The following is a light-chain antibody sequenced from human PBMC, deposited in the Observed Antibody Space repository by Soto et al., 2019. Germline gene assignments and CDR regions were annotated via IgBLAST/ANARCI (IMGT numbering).Light chain of an antibody. CDR3: CSYAGSYTWV. V-gene: IGLV2-11*01. CDR1: SSDVGDYNY. J-gene: IGLJ3*02. Sequence: QSALTQPRSVCGSPGQSVTISCSGTSSDVGDYNYVSWYQQHPGKAPKLLIYAVNMRPSGVPDRFSGSKSGNTASLTISGLQAEDEADYSCCSYAGSYTWVFGGGTKVTVL. CDR2: AVN.